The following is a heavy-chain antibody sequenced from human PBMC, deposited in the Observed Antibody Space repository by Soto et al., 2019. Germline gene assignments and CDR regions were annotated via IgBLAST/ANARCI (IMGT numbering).Heavy chain of an antibody. D-gene: IGHD2-15*01. J-gene: IGHJ6*02. CDR3: ARFSGGSYNTYYFYYGMDV. CDR2: ISAYNGNT. Sequence: GASVKVSCKASGYTFTNYGISWVRQAPGQGLEWMGWISAYNGNTKYAQDLQGRVTMTTDTSTSTAYMELRSLRSDDTAVYYCARFSGGSYNTYYFYYGMDVWGQGTTVTVSS. CDR1: GYTFTNYG. V-gene: IGHV1-18*01.